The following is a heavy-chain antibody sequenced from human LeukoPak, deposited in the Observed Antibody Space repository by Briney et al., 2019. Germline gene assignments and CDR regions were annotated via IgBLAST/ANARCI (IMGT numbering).Heavy chain of an antibody. CDR3: AKVLVLVSANRYYFDY. V-gene: IGHV3-23*01. J-gene: IGHJ4*02. D-gene: IGHD2-15*01. CDR1: GLTFSGSA. Sequence: GSLRLSCAASGLTFSGSAMSWVRQAPGKGLEWVSLISGSGSSTYYADSVKGRFTISRDNSKNTLYLQMNSLRAEDTAVYYCAKVLVLVSANRYYFDYWGQGTLVTVSS. CDR2: ISGSGSST.